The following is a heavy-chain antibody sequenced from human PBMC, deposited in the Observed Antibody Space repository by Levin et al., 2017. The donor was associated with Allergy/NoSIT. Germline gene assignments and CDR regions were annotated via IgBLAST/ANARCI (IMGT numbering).Heavy chain of an antibody. Sequence: ASVKVSCKASGYTFTGYYMHWVRQAPGQGLEWMGWVNPNSGGANYAQRFQGRVSMTRDTSIRTAYMELSWLRSDDTAVYYCARGLVGATPGYFDYWGQGTLVTVSS. CDR3: ARGLVGATPGYFDY. V-gene: IGHV1-2*02. J-gene: IGHJ4*02. CDR1: GYTFTGYY. D-gene: IGHD1-26*01. CDR2: VNPNSGGA.